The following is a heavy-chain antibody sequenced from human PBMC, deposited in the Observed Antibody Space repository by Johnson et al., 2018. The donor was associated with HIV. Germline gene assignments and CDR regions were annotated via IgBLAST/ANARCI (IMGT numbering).Heavy chain of an antibody. CDR3: AKTLAPYYYDSSGYYQPFDAFDI. J-gene: IGHJ3*02. CDR1: GFTFSSYA. Sequence: QVQLVESGGGVVQPGRSLSLSCVASGFTFSSYAMHWVRQAPGKGLEWVAVISYDGSNEYYADSVQGRFTISRDNAKNTLYLQMNSMRAEDTAVYDCAKTLAPYYYDSSGYYQPFDAFDIWGQGTMVTVSS. D-gene: IGHD3-22*01. CDR2: ISYDGSNE. V-gene: IGHV3-30-3*02.